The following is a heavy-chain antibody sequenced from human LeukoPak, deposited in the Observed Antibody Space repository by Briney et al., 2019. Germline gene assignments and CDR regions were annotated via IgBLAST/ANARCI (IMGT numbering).Heavy chain of an antibody. Sequence: PGGSLRLSCAASGFTVSSYYMSWVRQAPGKGLEGVSYISSSGSTIYYADSVKGRFTISRDNSKNTLYLQMNRLRAEDTPIYYCAREWAYGCGGECFSRIQDYYGMDVWGQGTTVTVSS. CDR3: AREWAYGCGGECFSRIQDYYGMDV. CDR2: ISSSGSTI. CDR1: GFTVSSYY. D-gene: IGHD2-21*01. J-gene: IGHJ6*02. V-gene: IGHV3-11*01.